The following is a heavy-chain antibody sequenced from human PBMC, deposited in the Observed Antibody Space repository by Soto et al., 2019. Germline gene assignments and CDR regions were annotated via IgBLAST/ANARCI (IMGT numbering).Heavy chain of an antibody. CDR1: GGTFSSYA. Sequence: SVKVSCKASGGTFSSYAISWVRQAPGQGLEWMGGIIPIFGTANYAQKFQGRVTITADESTSTAYMELSSLRSEDTAVYYCASVGASTSIGGFDPWGQGTLVSVSS. V-gene: IGHV1-69*13. J-gene: IGHJ5*02. D-gene: IGHD1-26*01. CDR2: IIPIFGTA. CDR3: ASVGASTSIGGFDP.